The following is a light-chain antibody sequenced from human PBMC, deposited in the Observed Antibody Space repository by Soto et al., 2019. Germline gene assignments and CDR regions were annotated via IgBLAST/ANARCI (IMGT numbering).Light chain of an antibody. V-gene: IGKV1-9*01. CDR1: QAISSF. J-gene: IGKJ4*01. Sequence: IQLTQSPSSLSASIGDRVTISCRASQAISSFLAWYQLKPGKAPKLLIYAASTLQSGVPARFSGSGSGTDFTLTISSLQPEDFTTYYCQQLSEWPLTFGGGTKVDI. CDR3: QQLSEWPLT. CDR2: AAS.